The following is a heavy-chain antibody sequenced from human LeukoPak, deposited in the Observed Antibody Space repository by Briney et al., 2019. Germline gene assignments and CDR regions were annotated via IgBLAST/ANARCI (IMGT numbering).Heavy chain of an antibody. Sequence: GASVKVSCKASGYTFTSYDINWVRQATGQGLEWMGWMSPNSGNTGYAQKFQGRVTMTRNTSISTAYMELSSLRSEDTAVYYCARGRDSSSWYASLNWFDPWGQGTLVTVSS. V-gene: IGHV1-8*01. CDR1: GYTFTSYD. D-gene: IGHD6-13*01. CDR3: ARGRDSSSWYASLNWFDP. CDR2: MSPNSGNT. J-gene: IGHJ5*02.